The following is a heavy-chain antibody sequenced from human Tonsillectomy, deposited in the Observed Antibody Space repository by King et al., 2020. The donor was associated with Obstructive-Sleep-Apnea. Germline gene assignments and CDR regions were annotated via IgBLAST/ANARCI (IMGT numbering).Heavy chain of an antibody. V-gene: IGHV3-30*04. Sequence: VQLVESGGGVVQPGRSLRLSCAASGFTFSSYAMHWVRQAPGKGLEWGAVISYDGSNKYYADSVKGRFTISRDNSKNTLYLQMNSLRAEETAVYYCARDGGREGAFDIWGQGTMVTVSS. D-gene: IGHD3-16*01. CDR3: ARDGGREGAFDI. CDR1: GFTFSSYA. CDR2: ISYDGSNK. J-gene: IGHJ3*02.